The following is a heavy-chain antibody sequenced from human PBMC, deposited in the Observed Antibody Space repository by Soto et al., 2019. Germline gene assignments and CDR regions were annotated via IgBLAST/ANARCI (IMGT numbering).Heavy chain of an antibody. CDR3: AKNRGPGSYTNWSFDV. CDR2: LSYDGGEK. Sequence: GGSLRLSCEASGFTFSTYAMHWVRQAPGKGLQWVAVLSYDGGEKYYADSVKGRFTIFRDNSKNTLYLQMNSLRAEDTALYYCAKNRGPGSYTNWSFDVWGRGTLVTVSS. J-gene: IGHJ2*01. CDR1: GFTFSTYA. V-gene: IGHV3-30-3*02. D-gene: IGHD3-10*01.